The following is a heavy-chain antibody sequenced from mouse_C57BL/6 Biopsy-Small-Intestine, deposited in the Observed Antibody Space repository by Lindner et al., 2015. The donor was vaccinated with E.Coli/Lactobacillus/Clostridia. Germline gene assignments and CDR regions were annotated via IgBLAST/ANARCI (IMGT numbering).Heavy chain of an antibody. CDR1: GYTFTDYN. V-gene: IGHV1-18*01. J-gene: IGHJ3*01. CDR2: INPNNGGT. D-gene: IGHD2-3*01. CDR3: ATEEGDGYPY. Sequence: VQLQEAGPELVKPGASVKIPCKASGYTFTDYNMDWVKQSHGKSLEWIGDINPNNGGTIYNQKFKGKATLTVDKSSSTAYMELRSLTSEDTAVYYCATEEGDGYPYWGQGTLVTVSA.